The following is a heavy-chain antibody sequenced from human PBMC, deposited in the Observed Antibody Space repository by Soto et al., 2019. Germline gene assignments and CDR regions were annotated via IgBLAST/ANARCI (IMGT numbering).Heavy chain of an antibody. CDR1: GFPFSSYV. D-gene: IGHD6-19*01. CDR3: AIHPGLYYYYYMDV. V-gene: IGHV3-23*01. CDR2: ISGSGGST. J-gene: IGHJ6*03. Sequence: EVPLLGSGGGLLQPGRSMTLSCAAAGFPFSSYVTRWVLQSPRTPQEWVSDISGSGGSTYYADSVKGRFTISTDNTKNTLDLHSSSTRAEATAVYYCAIHPGLYYYYYMDVWGKGTTVTVSS.